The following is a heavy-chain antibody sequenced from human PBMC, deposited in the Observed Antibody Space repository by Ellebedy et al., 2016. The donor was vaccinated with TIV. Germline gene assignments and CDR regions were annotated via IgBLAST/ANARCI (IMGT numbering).Heavy chain of an antibody. D-gene: IGHD3-10*01. Sequence: GESLKISCAASGFTFSSYAMSWVRQAPGKGLEWVSAISGSGGSTYYADSVKGRFTISRDNSKNTLYLQMNSLRAEDTAVYYCAKDETVRELSYWGQGTLVTVSS. J-gene: IGHJ4*02. CDR2: ISGSGGST. V-gene: IGHV3-23*01. CDR3: AKDETVRELSY. CDR1: GFTFSSYA.